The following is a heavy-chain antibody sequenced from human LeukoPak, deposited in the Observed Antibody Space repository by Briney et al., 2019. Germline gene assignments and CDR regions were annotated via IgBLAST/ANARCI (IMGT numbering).Heavy chain of an antibody. V-gene: IGHV4-39*01. J-gene: IGHJ3*02. D-gene: IGHD2-2*02. CDR2: IYYSGST. CDR3: ARPGDVVVPAAILSAPFDI. CDR1: GGSISSSSYY. Sequence: SETLSLTCTVSGGSISSSSYYWGWIRQPPGKGLEWIGRIYYSGSTYYNPSLKSRVTISVDTSKNQFSLKLSSVTAADTAVYYCARPGDVVVPAAILSAPFDIWGQGTMVTVSS.